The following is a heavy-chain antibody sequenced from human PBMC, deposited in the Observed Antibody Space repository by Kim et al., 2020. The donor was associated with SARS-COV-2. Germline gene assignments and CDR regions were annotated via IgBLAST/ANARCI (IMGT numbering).Heavy chain of an antibody. Sequence: ASVKVSCKASGYTFTSYYMHWVRQAPGPGLEWMGILTPSGGSTRYAQKFQGRVTMTRDTSPSTVYMELSSLRSEDTAVYYCARGLVAAAGYGMDVWGQGTTVTVSS. J-gene: IGHJ6*02. CDR1: GYTFTSYY. CDR2: LTPSGGST. CDR3: ARGLVAAAGYGMDV. D-gene: IGHD6-13*01. V-gene: IGHV1-46*01.